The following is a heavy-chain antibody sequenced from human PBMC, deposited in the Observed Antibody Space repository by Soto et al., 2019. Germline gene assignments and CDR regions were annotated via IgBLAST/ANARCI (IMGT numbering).Heavy chain of an antibody. CDR3: ARAGITMVRGPYYYYGMDV. CDR2: IIPILGIA. Sequence: QVQLVQSGAEVKKPGSSVKVSCKASGGTFSSYTISWVRQAPGQGLEWMGRIIPILGIANYAQKFQGRVTITADKSTSTAYMELSSLRYEDTAVYYCARAGITMVRGPYYYYGMDVWGQGTTVTVSS. CDR1: GGTFSSYT. J-gene: IGHJ6*02. V-gene: IGHV1-69*02. D-gene: IGHD3-10*01.